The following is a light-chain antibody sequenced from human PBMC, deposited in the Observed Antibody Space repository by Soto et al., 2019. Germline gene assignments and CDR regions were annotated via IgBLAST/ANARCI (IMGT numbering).Light chain of an antibody. CDR2: DTS. CDR1: QTLSNSF. J-gene: IGKJ5*01. V-gene: IGKV3-20*01. Sequence: EIVWTLSPGTLSLCPGERATLSCRASQTLSNSFIAWYQQKPGQAPRLLIYDTSSRATGVPDRYSASGSGTDFTLTSCRLEPEDFAVFFCQQYGTSEIIFGQGTRLEIK. CDR3: QQYGTSEII.